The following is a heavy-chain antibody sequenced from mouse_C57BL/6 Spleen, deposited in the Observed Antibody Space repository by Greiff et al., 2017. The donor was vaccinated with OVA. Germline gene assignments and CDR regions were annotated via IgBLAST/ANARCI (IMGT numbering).Heavy chain of an antibody. J-gene: IGHJ1*03. D-gene: IGHD2-4*01. CDR2: INPGSGGT. CDR1: GYAFTNYL. CDR3: AIYYDYDRYFDV. V-gene: IGHV1-54*01. Sequence: QVQLQQSGAELVRPGTSVKVSCKASGYAFTNYLIEWVQQRPGQGLEWIGVINPGSGGTNYNEKFKGKVTLTADKSSSTAYMQLSSLTSEDSAVYCCAIYYDYDRYFDVWGTGTTVTVSS.